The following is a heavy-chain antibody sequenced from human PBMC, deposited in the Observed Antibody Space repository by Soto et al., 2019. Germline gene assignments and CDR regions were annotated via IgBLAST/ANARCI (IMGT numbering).Heavy chain of an antibody. CDR1: GDSVSSNSAA. Sequence: SQTLSLTCAISGDSVSSNSAAWNWIRQSPSRGLEWLGRTYYRSKWYNDYAVSVKSRITVNPDTSKNQFSLQLNSVTPEDTAVYYCAKSPYDYVWGSYRYTGGYFDYWGQGTRVTVSS. V-gene: IGHV6-1*01. D-gene: IGHD3-16*02. CDR2: TYYRSKWYN. J-gene: IGHJ4*02. CDR3: AKSPYDYVWGSYRYTGGYFDY.